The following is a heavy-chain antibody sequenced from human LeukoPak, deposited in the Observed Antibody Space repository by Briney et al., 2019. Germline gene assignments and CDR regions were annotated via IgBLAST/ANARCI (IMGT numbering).Heavy chain of an antibody. J-gene: IGHJ6*03. CDR3: AREGCSSTSCYMGGGRYYYYMDV. D-gene: IGHD2-2*02. V-gene: IGHV4-39*07. CDR2: IYYSGST. Sequence: PSETLSLTCTVSGGSISSSSYYWGWIRQPPGKGLEWIGSIYYSGSTYYNPSLKSRVTISVDTSKNQFSLKLSSVTAADTAVYYCAREGCSSTSCYMGGGRYYYYMDVWGKGTTVTVSS. CDR1: GGSISSSSYY.